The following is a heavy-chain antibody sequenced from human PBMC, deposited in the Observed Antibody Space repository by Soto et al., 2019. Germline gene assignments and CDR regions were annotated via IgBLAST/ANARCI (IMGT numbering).Heavy chain of an antibody. D-gene: IGHD6-6*01. CDR3: ARAPLYSSSSNEYYNWFDP. CDR1: GYIFISYG. CDR2: INTYNGNT. Sequence: QVHLVQSGAEVKKPGASVKVSCKASGYIFISYGISWVRQAPGQGLEWMGWINTYNGNTKYAQKFQGRVTMTTDTSTSTADMELRSLRSDDTAVYYCARAPLYSSSSNEYYNWFDPCGQGTLVTVSS. J-gene: IGHJ5*02. V-gene: IGHV1-18*01.